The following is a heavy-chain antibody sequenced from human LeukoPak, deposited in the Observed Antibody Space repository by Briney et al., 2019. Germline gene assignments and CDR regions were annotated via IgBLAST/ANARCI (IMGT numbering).Heavy chain of an antibody. V-gene: IGHV1-8*01. D-gene: IGHD3-10*01. CDR1: GYTFTSYD. CDR2: MNPNSGNT. CDR3: ARGIRIRHYYRSGSYLGY. J-gene: IGHJ4*02. Sequence: GASVKVSCKASGYTFTSYDINWVRQATGQGLEWMGWMNPNSGNTGYAQKFQGRVTMTRNTSISTAYMELSSLRSEDTAVYYCARGIRIRHYYRSGSYLGYWGQGTLVTVSS.